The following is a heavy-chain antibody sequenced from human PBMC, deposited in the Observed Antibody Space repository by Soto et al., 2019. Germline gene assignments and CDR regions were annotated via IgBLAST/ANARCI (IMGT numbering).Heavy chain of an antibody. CDR2: ISAYNGNT. D-gene: IGHD3-16*02. J-gene: IGHJ3*02. V-gene: IGHV1-18*01. CDR1: GYTFTSYG. Sequence: ASVKVSCKASGYTFTSYGISWVRQAPGQGLEWMGWISAYNGNTNYAQKLQGRVTMTTDTSTSTAYMELRSLRSDDTAVYYCASRSYDYVWGSYRYTGDGGAFDIWGQGTMVTVSS. CDR3: ASRSYDYVWGSYRYTGDGGAFDI.